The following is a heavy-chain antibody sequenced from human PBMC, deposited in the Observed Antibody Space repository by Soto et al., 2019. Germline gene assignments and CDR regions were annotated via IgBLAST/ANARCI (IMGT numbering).Heavy chain of an antibody. CDR1: GYTFTSYG. CDR2: ISAYNGNT. CDR3: ARDPLYSSGWSLDY. V-gene: IGHV1-18*01. Sequence: GASVKVSCKASGYTFTSYGISWVRRAPGQGLEWMGWISAYNGNTNYAQKLQGRVTMTTDTSTSTAYMELRSLRSDDTAVYYCARDPLYSSGWSLDYWGQVTLVTVSS. J-gene: IGHJ4*02. D-gene: IGHD6-19*01.